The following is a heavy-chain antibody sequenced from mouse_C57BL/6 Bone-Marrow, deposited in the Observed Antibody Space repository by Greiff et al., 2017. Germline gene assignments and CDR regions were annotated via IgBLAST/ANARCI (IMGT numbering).Heavy chain of an antibody. CDR1: GYTFTSYW. J-gene: IGHJ2*01. Sequence: EVQLQQSGTVLARPGASVKMSCKTSGYTFTSYWMHWVKRRPGQGLEWIGAIYPGNSDTSYNQKFKGKAKLTAVTSASTAYMELSSLTNEDSAVYYCTRITTVVATDYFDYWGQGTTLTVSS. CDR2: IYPGNSDT. CDR3: TRITTVVATDYFDY. D-gene: IGHD1-1*01. V-gene: IGHV1-5*01.